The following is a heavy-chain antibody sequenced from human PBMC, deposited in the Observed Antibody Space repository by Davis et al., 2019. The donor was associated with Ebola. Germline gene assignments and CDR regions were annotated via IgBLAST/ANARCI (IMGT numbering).Heavy chain of an antibody. J-gene: IGHJ6*02. CDR3: ARASSTVTIAPDYYGMDV. CDR1: RGIFGYFD. V-gene: IGHV1-69*06. D-gene: IGHD4-17*01. Sequence: SVKVSCKASRGIFGYFDIHWVPQAPGQGLEWKGGIIGIFGTTNYAQKFQGRVTITADKSTSTAFMELSSLRFEDTAMYYCARASSTVTIAPDYYGMDVWGQGTTVTVSS. CDR2: IIGIFGTT.